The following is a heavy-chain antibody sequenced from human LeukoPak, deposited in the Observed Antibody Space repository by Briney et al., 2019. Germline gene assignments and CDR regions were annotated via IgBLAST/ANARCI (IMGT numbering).Heavy chain of an antibody. J-gene: IGHJ4*02. D-gene: IGHD3-10*01. CDR1: GYTFTGYY. Sequence: ASVKVSCKASGYTFTGYYMHWVRQAPGQGLEWMGWINPNSGGTNYAQKFQGRVTMTRDTSISTAYMELSRLRSDDTAVYYGARVPKMVRGVTDYWGQGTLVTVSS. V-gene: IGHV1-2*02. CDR3: ARVPKMVRGVTDY. CDR2: INPNSGGT.